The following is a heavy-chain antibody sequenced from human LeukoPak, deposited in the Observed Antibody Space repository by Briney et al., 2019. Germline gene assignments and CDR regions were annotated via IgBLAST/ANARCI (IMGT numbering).Heavy chain of an antibody. CDR1: GFTFSSYA. Sequence: PGGSLRLSCAASGFTFSSYAMQWVRQAPGKGLEWVAVISYDGSNKYYADSVKGRFTISRDNSKNTLYLQMNSLRAEDTAVYYCAREGMGYSGYEAAFDYWGQGTLVTDSS. CDR3: AREGMGYSGYEAAFDY. D-gene: IGHD5-12*01. V-gene: IGHV3-30*04. J-gene: IGHJ4*02. CDR2: ISYDGSNK.